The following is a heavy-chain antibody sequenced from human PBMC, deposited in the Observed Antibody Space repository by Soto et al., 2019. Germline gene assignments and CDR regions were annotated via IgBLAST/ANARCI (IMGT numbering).Heavy chain of an antibody. CDR3: AKDTYGDYVGCAD. CDR1: GFTFSDYA. Sequence: GGSLRLSCAASGFTFSDYAVSWVRQAPGKGLEWVSVISGSGYVTYYADSVKGRFTISRDNSKNTVYLQMNSLRVEDTAVYYCAKDTYGDYVGCADWGQGTLVTVSS. J-gene: IGHJ1*01. CDR2: ISGSGYVT. D-gene: IGHD4-17*01. V-gene: IGHV3-23*01.